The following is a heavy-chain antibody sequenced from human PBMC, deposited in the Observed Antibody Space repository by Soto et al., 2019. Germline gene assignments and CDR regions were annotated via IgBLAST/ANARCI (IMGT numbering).Heavy chain of an antibody. CDR2: VHHSWGS. Sequence: QVQLQESGPGLVKPSETLSLSCTVSGGSISSYYWSWFRQSPGKRMEWIGYVHHSWGSSYNPSLQNRVAISLDTSKSQFSLKVTSVTATDPAVYYCARQGFGPLHGLVDVWGQGTTVTVSS. D-gene: IGHD3-10*01. CDR3: ARQGFGPLHGLVDV. CDR1: GGSISSYY. V-gene: IGHV4-59*08. J-gene: IGHJ6*02.